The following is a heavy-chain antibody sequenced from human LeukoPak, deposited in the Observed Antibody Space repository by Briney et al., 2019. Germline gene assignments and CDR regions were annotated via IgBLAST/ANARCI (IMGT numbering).Heavy chain of an antibody. CDR2: IYYSGST. CDR1: GGSISSSSYY. J-gene: IGHJ4*02. Sequence: SETLSLTCTVSGGSISSSSYYWGWIRQPPGKGLEWIGSIYYSGSTYYNPSLKSRVTISVDTSKNQFSLKLSSVTAADTAVYYCARWGYSSGWYSMYAFDYWGQGTLVTVSS. D-gene: IGHD6-19*01. V-gene: IGHV4-39*01. CDR3: ARWGYSSGWYSMYAFDY.